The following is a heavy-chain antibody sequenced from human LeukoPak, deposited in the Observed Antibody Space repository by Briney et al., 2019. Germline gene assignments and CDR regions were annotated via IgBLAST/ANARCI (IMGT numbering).Heavy chain of an antibody. CDR2: IYYDGSNI. Sequence: GGSLRLSCAASEFTFTTYGMLGVRQAPGKGLEWVAFIYYDGSNIYYADYVKGRFTISRDISKNTLYLQMDSLRAEDTAIYYCARDWKTNSFDYWGQGTLVTVSS. J-gene: IGHJ4*02. CDR1: EFTFTTYG. V-gene: IGHV3-33*01. D-gene: IGHD1-1*01. CDR3: ARDWKTNSFDY.